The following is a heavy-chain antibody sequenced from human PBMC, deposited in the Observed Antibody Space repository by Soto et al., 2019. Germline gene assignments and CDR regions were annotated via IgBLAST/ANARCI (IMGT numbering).Heavy chain of an antibody. D-gene: IGHD2-15*01. CDR1: GYTFSSYG. J-gene: IGHJ3*02. V-gene: IGHV1-18*04. CDR2: ISAYNVNT. CDR3: SFLLRLTFDI. Sequence: QVQLVQSGAEVKKPGASVKVSCKASGYTFSSYGITWVRQAPGQGLEWMGWISAYNVNTNYAQNFQGRVTMTTDTSTSTAYMELRSLRSYDTAVYYCSFLLRLTFDIWGQGTMVTVSS.